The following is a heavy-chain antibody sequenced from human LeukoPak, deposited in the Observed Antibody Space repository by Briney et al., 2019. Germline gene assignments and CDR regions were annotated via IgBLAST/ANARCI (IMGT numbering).Heavy chain of an antibody. CDR3: ARDYYDSSGSYGWAFDI. CDR2: ISAYNGNT. CDR1: GYTFTSYG. J-gene: IGHJ3*02. Sequence: ASVKVSCKASGYTFTSYGISWVRQAPGQGLEWMGWISAYNGNTNYAQKLQGRVTMTTDTSTSTAYMELRSLRSDDTAVYYCARDYYDSSGSYGWAFDIWGQGTMVTVSS. D-gene: IGHD3-22*01. V-gene: IGHV1-18*01.